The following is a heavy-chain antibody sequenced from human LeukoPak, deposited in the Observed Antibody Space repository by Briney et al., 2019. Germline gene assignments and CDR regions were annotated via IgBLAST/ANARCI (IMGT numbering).Heavy chain of an antibody. V-gene: IGHV3-74*01. CDR2: INSDGRST. D-gene: IGHD3-16*01. CDR3: VRAKYRLGGLRHSWFDP. CDR1: GLNSSTYW. Sequence: GGSLRLSCVASGLNSSTYWMHWVRQAPGKGLVWVSRINSDGRSTGYADSVKGRFIISRDNAKNTLYLQMNSLRAEDTAVYYCVRAKYRLGGLRHSWFDPWGQGTLVTVSS. J-gene: IGHJ5*02.